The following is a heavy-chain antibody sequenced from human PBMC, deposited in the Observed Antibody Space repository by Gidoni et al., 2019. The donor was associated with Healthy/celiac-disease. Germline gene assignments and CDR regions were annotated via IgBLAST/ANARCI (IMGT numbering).Heavy chain of an antibody. CDR1: GGTFSSYA. CDR2: IIPIFGTA. Sequence: QVQLVQSGAEVKKPGSSVKVSCKASGGTFSSYAISWVRQAPGQGLEWMGGIIPIFGTANYAQKFQGRVTITADESTSTAYMELSSLRSEDTAVYYCASPYYYDSSATPDYYYYMDVWGKGTTVTVSS. CDR3: ASPYYYDSSATPDYYYYMDV. J-gene: IGHJ6*03. D-gene: IGHD3-22*01. V-gene: IGHV1-69*01.